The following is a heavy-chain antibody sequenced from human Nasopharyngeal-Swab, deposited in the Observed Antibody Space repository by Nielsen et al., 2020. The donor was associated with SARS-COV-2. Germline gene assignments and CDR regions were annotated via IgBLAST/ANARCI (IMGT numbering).Heavy chain of an antibody. CDR1: GYSFTNFW. D-gene: IGHD4-11*01. CDR2: IFPFDSET. V-gene: IGHV5-51*01. CDR3: ARPTVYSNFEY. J-gene: IGHJ4*02. Sequence: GESLKISCQASGYSFTNFWIAWVRQMPGKGLEWMGIIFPFDSETRYSPSFQGQVTMSVDKSATTAYLQWNSLRASDTATYYCARPTVYSNFEYWGQGTPVTVSS.